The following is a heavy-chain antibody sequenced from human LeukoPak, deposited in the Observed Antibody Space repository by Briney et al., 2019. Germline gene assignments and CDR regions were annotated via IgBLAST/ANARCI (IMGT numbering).Heavy chain of an antibody. CDR2: ISSSSSYI. CDR1: GFTFSSYE. D-gene: IGHD5-12*01. CDR3: ARGLGGYDQFFDY. V-gene: IGHV3-21*01. J-gene: IGHJ4*02. Sequence: GGSLRLSCAASGFTFSSYEMNWVRQAPGKGLEWVSSISSSSSYIYYADSVKGRFTISRDNAKNSLYLQMNSLRAEDTAVYYCARGLGGYDQFFDYWGQGTLVTVSS.